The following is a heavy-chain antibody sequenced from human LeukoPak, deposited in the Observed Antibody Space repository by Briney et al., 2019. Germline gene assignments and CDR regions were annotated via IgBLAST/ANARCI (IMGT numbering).Heavy chain of an antibody. D-gene: IGHD2-21*02. V-gene: IGHV4-34*01. CDR3: ARGMVVTAIFHYYYYMDV. CDR1: GFTFSSYA. J-gene: IGHJ6*03. Sequence: GSLRLSCAASGFTFSSYAMSWIRQPPGKGLEWIGEINHSGSTNYNPSLKSRVTISVDTSKNQFSLKLSSVTAADTAVYYCARGMVVTAIFHYYYYMDVWGKGTTVTVSS. CDR2: INHSGST.